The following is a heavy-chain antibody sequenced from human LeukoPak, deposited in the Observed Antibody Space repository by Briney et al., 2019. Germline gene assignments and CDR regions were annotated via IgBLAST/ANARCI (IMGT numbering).Heavy chain of an antibody. J-gene: IGHJ3*02. D-gene: IGHD5-18*01. Sequence: PGGSLRLSCAASGFTFSNAWMSWVRQAPGKGLEWVGRIKSKTDGGTTDYAAPVKGIFTISRDDSKNTLYLQMNSLKTEDTAVYYCTAGPVDTAIPPDAFDIWGQGTMVTVSS. CDR2: IKSKTDGGTT. CDR3: TAGPVDTAIPPDAFDI. V-gene: IGHV3-15*01. CDR1: GFTFSNAW.